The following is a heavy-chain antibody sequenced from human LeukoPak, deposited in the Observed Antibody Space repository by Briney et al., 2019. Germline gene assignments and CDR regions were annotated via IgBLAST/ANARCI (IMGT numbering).Heavy chain of an antibody. CDR2: IRGSGGST. D-gene: IGHD3-22*01. J-gene: IGHJ4*02. Sequence: GGSLRLSCAASEFTFSSYAMSWVRQAPGKGLEWVSGIRGSGGSTYYADPVKGRFTISRDNSKNMLYLQMNSLRAEDTAVYYCAKSRASSSGYYLINSFDYWGQGTLVTVSS. CDR3: AKSRASSSGYYLINSFDY. V-gene: IGHV3-23*01. CDR1: EFTFSSYA.